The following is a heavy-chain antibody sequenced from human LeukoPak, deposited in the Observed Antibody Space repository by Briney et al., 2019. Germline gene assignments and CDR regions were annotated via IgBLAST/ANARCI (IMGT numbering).Heavy chain of an antibody. J-gene: IGHJ4*02. Sequence: ASVKVSCKTSGYTFTGYYMHWVRQAPGHGLEWMGWINPNSGGTNYAQKFQGRVTMTGDTCSSTAYMELSRLSSDDTAVYYCARVRYSAATSGRIYYYFDYWGQGTLVTVSS. CDR1: GYTFTGYY. CDR3: ARVRYSAATSGRIYYYFDY. D-gene: IGHD6-25*01. CDR2: INPNSGGT. V-gene: IGHV1-2*02.